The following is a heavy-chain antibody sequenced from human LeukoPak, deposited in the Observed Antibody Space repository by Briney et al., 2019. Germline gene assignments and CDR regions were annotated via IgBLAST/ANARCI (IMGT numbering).Heavy chain of an antibody. J-gene: IGHJ4*02. CDR3: ARGSGYYRY. D-gene: IGHD3-22*01. V-gene: IGHV3-7*04. CDR2: IKQDGSEK. CDR1: GFTFSNYG. Sequence: GGSLRLSCAASGFTFSNYGMSWVRRAPGKGLEWVAHIKQDGSEKYYVDSVKGRFTISRENAKNSLYLQMNSLRAEDTAVYYCARGSGYYRYWGQGTLVTVSS.